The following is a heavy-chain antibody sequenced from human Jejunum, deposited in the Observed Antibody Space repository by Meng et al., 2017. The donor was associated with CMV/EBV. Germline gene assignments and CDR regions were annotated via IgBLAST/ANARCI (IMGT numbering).Heavy chain of an antibody. CDR3: AKNRDGIDS. V-gene: IGHV3-30*02. CDR2: IHYAWDSQ. Sequence: GVRVVLPGGALILSCLTSGFTFSRSGMHWVRQAPGKPLEWVSFIHYAWDSQYYADSVKGRFTISRDDSRNTVYLQMNSLTTEDTAVYYCAKNRDGIDSWGQGTLVTVSS. D-gene: IGHD2/OR15-2a*01. CDR1: GFTFSRSG. J-gene: IGHJ4*02.